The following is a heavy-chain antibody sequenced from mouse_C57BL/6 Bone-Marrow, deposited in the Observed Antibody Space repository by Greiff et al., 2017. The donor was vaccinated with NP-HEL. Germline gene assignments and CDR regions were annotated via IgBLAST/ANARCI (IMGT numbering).Heavy chain of an antibody. D-gene: IGHD2-5*01. V-gene: IGHV1-55*01. CDR2: IYPGSGST. CDR3: ARSGYSNYVAD. Sequence: QVQLQQPGAELVKPGASVKMSCKASGYTFTSYWITWGKQGPGQGLEWVGDIYPGSGSTNYNEKFKSKATLTVDPTASTTYIQVSSLTSEHSAAYYGARSGYSNYVADWGKGTLVTVSA. CDR1: GYTFTSYW. J-gene: IGHJ3*01.